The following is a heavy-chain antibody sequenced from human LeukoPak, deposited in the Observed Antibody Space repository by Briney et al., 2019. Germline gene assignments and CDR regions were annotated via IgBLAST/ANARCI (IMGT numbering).Heavy chain of an antibody. D-gene: IGHD1-26*01. J-gene: IGHJ4*02. CDR1: GFTFSSYW. Sequence: GGSLRLSCAASGFTFSSYWMSWVRQAPGKGLEWVAVISYDGSNKYYADSVKGRFTISRDNSKNTLYLQMNSLRAEDTAVYYCACSGSYFGYFDYWGQGTLVTVSS. V-gene: IGHV3-30-3*01. CDR2: ISYDGSNK. CDR3: ACSGSYFGYFDY.